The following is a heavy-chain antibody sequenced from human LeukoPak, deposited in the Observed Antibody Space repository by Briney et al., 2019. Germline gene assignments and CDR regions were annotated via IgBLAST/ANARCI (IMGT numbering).Heavy chain of an antibody. Sequence: GGSLRLSCAASGFTFSSYAIHWVRQAPGMGLEWVAVISYDGGNENYADSVKGRFTISRDNSKNTLYLQMNSLRAEDTAMYYCARGGGRGYSGYGPDYWGQGTLVTVSS. J-gene: IGHJ4*02. V-gene: IGHV3-30-3*01. CDR2: ISYDGGNE. CDR1: GFTFSSYA. D-gene: IGHD5-12*01. CDR3: ARGGGRGYSGYGPDY.